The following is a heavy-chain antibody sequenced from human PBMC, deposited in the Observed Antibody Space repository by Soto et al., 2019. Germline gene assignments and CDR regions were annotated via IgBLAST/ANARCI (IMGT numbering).Heavy chain of an antibody. V-gene: IGHV1-3*01. CDR1: GYTFTSYA. Sequence: ASVKVSCKASGYTFTSYAMHWVRQAPGQRLEWMGWINAGNGNTKYSQKFQGRVTITRDTSASTAYMELSSLRSEDTAVYYCARPVVVPAPYYYYYYMDVWGKGTTVTSP. CDR2: INAGNGNT. J-gene: IGHJ6*03. CDR3: ARPVVVPAPYYYYYYMDV. D-gene: IGHD2-2*01.